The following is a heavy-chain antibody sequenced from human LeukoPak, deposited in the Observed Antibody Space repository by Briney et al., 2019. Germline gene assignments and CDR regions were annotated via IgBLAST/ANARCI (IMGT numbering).Heavy chain of an antibody. Sequence: ASVKVSCKASGYTFTSYAMHWVRQAPGQRLEWMGWTNAGNGNTKYSQKFQGRVTITRDTSASTAYMELSSLRSEDTAVYYCARDQGWLRSYFDYWGQGTLVTVSS. CDR2: TNAGNGNT. J-gene: IGHJ4*02. CDR3: ARDQGWLRSYFDY. CDR1: GYTFTSYA. D-gene: IGHD5-12*01. V-gene: IGHV1-3*01.